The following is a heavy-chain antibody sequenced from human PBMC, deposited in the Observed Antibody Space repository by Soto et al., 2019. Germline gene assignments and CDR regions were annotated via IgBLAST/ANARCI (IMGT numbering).Heavy chain of an antibody. CDR3: ARGADNWNDLDY. V-gene: IGHV1-3*01. CDR1: GYTFINYA. J-gene: IGHJ4*02. Sequence: GASVKVSCKASGYTFINYAVHWVRQPPGQSLEWMGWINPGNDNTRYSQKFQGRVTITRDTSANTAYMELSSLRSEDTAVYYCARGADNWNDLDYWGLGTLVTVSS. CDR2: INPGNDNT. D-gene: IGHD1-20*01.